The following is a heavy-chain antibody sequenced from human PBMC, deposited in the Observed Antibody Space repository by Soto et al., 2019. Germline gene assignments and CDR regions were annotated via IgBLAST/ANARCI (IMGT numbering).Heavy chain of an antibody. V-gene: IGHV3-23*01. D-gene: IGHD2-21*02. CDR2: ITSGGST. J-gene: IGHJ5*02. Sequence: PGGSLRLSCAASGFAFSSYAMSWVRQAPGKGLEWVSGITSGGSTYYADSVKGRFTISRDSSKNTLYLQMNSLRAEDTAVYYCAKVHCGDCFLSVSWFDPWGQGTLVTVSS. CDR1: GFAFSSYA. CDR3: AKVHCGDCFLSVSWFDP.